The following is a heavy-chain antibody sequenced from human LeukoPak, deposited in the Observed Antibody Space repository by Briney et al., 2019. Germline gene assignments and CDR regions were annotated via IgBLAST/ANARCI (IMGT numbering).Heavy chain of an antibody. D-gene: IGHD1-1*01. Sequence: SETLSLTCAVYGGSFSGYYWSWIRQPPGKGLEWIGEINHSGSTNYNPSLKSRVTMSVDTSKNQFSLKLSSVTAADTAVYYCARALWTGTTNWFDPWGQGTLVTVSS. V-gene: IGHV4-34*01. J-gene: IGHJ5*02. CDR1: GGSFSGYY. CDR3: ARALWTGTTNWFDP. CDR2: INHSGST.